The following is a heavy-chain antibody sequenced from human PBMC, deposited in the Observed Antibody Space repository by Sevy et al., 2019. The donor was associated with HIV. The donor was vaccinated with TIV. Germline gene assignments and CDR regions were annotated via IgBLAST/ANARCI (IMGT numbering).Heavy chain of an antibody. Sequence: GESLKISCAASGFTFSSYSMNWVRQDPGKGLEWVSSISSSSSYIYYADSVKGRFTISRDNAKNSLYLQMNSLRAEDTAVYYCARGDSSGYDAFDIWGQGTMVTVSS. D-gene: IGHD3-22*01. J-gene: IGHJ3*02. CDR2: ISSSSSYI. CDR3: ARGDSSGYDAFDI. CDR1: GFTFSSYS. V-gene: IGHV3-21*01.